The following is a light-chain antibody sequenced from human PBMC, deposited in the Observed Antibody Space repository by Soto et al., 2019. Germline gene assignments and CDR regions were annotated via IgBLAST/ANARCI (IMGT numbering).Light chain of an antibody. CDR1: SSDVAAYNF. Sequence: QSALTQPASVSGSPGQSITISCTGTSSDVAAYNFVSWYQQHPGEVPKLMIYEVIKRPSGISDRFSGSKSGNTASLTISGLQGEDEADYYCSAYTHSSTVIFGGGTKLTVL. CDR3: SAYTHSSTVI. CDR2: EVI. V-gene: IGLV2-14*03. J-gene: IGLJ2*01.